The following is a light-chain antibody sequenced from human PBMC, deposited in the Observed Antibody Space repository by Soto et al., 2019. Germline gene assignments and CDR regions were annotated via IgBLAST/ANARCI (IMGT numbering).Light chain of an antibody. CDR2: NVS. CDR3: LQYNNWPPFT. V-gene: IGKV3-15*01. CDR1: QRVNSN. Sequence: EIVMTQSPVTLSVSPGERATLSCRASQRVNSNLAWYQHRPGQAPRLIMYNVSTRTTGIPGRFRGSGSGTDFTLTISSLQSEDFAVYYCLQYNNWPPFTFGQGTKLEIK. J-gene: IGKJ2*01.